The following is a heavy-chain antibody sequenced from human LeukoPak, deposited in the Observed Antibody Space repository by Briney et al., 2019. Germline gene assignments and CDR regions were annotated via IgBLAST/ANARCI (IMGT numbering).Heavy chain of an antibody. J-gene: IGHJ6*03. D-gene: IGHD3-10*01. CDR1: GFTCSSYW. CDR2: INSDGSST. Sequence: GGSLILSCAASGFTCSSYWMHWVRQAPGKGLVWVSRINSDGSSTSYADSVKGRFTISRDNAKNTLYLQMNSLRAEDTAVYYCARAPVSVYYYMDVWGKGTTVTVSS. V-gene: IGHV3-74*01. CDR3: ARAPVSVYYYMDV.